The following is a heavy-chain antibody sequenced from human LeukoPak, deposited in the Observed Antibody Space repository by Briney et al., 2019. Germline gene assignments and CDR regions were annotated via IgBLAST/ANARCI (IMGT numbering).Heavy chain of an antibody. D-gene: IGHD3-3*01. CDR2: ISGSSGII. CDR3: ARDELRFFYYFDY. V-gene: IGHV3-48*01. J-gene: IGHJ4*02. CDR1: GFTVSSNY. Sequence: PGGSLRLSCAASGFTVSSNYMNWVRQAPGKGLEWVSYISGSSGIIDYADSVRGRFTISRDNAKNSLYLQMNSLRAEDTAVYYCARDELRFFYYFDYWGQGTLVTVSS.